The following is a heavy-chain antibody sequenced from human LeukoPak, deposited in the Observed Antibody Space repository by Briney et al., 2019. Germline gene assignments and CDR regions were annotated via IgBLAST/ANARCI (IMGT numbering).Heavy chain of an antibody. J-gene: IGHJ5*02. Sequence: ASVKVSCKASGYSFTDYYIHWVRQAPGQGLEWMGRINPKSGGPDYAQKFQGRVTLTRDTSISTAYMELSRLTSDDTAVYYCARDYYGSGSYGFDPWGQGTLVTVSS. CDR3: ARDYYGSGSYGFDP. V-gene: IGHV1-2*06. CDR1: GYSFTDYY. D-gene: IGHD3-10*01. CDR2: INPKSGGP.